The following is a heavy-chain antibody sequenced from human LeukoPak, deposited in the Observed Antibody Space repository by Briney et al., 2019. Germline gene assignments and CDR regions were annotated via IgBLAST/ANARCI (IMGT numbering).Heavy chain of an antibody. Sequence: GGSLRLSCAASGFTVRSNYINWARQAPGKGLEWVSLIYGSTSADYADSVKGRFTISRDTSMNTVYLQMNSLRAEDTAVYYCARLNFGDDYWGQGTLVTVSS. CDR1: GFTVRSNY. CDR2: IYGSTSA. V-gene: IGHV3-66*01. CDR3: ARLNFGDDY. J-gene: IGHJ4*02. D-gene: IGHD4-17*01.